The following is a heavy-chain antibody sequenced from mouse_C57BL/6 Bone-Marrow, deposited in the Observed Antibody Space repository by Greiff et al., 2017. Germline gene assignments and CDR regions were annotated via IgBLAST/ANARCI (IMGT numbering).Heavy chain of an antibody. CDR2: IDPSDSYT. Sequence: LQESGAELVKPGASVKLSCKASGYTFTSYWMQWVKQRPGQGLEWIGEIDPSDSYTNYNQKFKGKATLTVDTSSSTAYMQLSSLTSEDSAVYYCARGGFAYWGQGTLVTVSA. CDR1: GYTFTSYW. J-gene: IGHJ3*01. CDR3: ARGGFAY. V-gene: IGHV1-50*01.